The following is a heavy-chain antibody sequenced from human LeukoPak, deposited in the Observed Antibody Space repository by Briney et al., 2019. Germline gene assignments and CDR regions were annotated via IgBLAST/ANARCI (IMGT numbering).Heavy chain of an antibody. CDR1: GGSFSGYY. CDR3: ARGDFWSGYYRTIHWYFDL. V-gene: IGHV4-34*01. Sequence: SETLSLTCAVYGGSFSGYYWSWIRQPPGKGLEWIGEINHSVSTNYNPSLKSRVTISVDTSKNQFSLKLSSVTAADTAVYYCARGDFWSGYYRTIHWYFDLWGRGTLVSVSS. CDR2: INHSVST. J-gene: IGHJ2*01. D-gene: IGHD3-3*01.